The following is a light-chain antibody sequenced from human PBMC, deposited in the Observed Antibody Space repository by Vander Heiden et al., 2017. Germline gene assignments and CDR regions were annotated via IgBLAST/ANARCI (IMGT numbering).Light chain of an antibody. Sequence: QSALTQPPSASGSPGQSVTISCTGTSSDVGGYNYVSWYQQHPGKAPKLMIYEVSKRPSGVPDRFSGSKSGNTASLTVSGLQAEDEADYYCSSYAGSFVVFGGGTKQTVL. J-gene: IGLJ2*01. CDR2: EVS. CDR1: SSDVGGYNY. CDR3: SSYAGSFVV. V-gene: IGLV2-8*01.